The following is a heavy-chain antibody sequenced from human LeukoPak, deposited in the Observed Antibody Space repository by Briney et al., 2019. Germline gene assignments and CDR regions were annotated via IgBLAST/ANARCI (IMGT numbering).Heavy chain of an antibody. V-gene: IGHV4-59*01. D-gene: IGHD2-2*01. CDR3: ARVEGYCSSTSCPPWFDP. J-gene: IGHJ5*02. CDR1: GGSISSYY. Sequence: SETLSLTCTVSGGSISSYYWSWIRQPPGKGLEWIGYIYYSGSTNYNPSLKSRVTISVDTSKNQLSLKLSSVTAADTAVYYCARVEGYCSSTSCPPWFDPWGQGTLVTVSS. CDR2: IYYSGST.